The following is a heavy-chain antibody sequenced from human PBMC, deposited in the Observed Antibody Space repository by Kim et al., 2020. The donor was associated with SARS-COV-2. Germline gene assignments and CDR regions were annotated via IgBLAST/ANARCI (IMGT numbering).Heavy chain of an antibody. Sequence: SQTLSLTCAIPGDSVSSNSTAWNWIRQSPSRGLEWLVRTYYRSKWYHDYAGSVKSRITINADTSKNQFSLQLNSVSPEDTAVYYCARDTPGQKAYDICGQGTMVTVSS. V-gene: IGHV6-1*01. J-gene: IGHJ3*02. CDR3: ARDTPGQKAYDI. CDR1: GDSVSSNSTA. CDR2: TYYRSKWYH.